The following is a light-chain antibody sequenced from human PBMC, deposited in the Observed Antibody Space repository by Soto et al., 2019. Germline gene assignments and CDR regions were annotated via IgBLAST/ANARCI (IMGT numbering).Light chain of an antibody. CDR3: QQYGGSPYT. CDR2: GAS. CDR1: QIISSTS. Sequence: EIVMTQSPATLSVSPGERATLSCRASQIISSTSLAWYQQKPGQPPRLVIYGASRRATGIPDRFSGSGSGTDFTLTISRLEPEDFAVYYCQQYGGSPYTFGQGTKVDIK. J-gene: IGKJ2*01. V-gene: IGKV3-20*01.